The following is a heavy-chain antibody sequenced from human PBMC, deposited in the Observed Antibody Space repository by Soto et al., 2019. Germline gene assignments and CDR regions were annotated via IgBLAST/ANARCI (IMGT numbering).Heavy chain of an antibody. Sequence: PSETLSLTCTVSGGSISSGGYYWSWIRLHPGKGLEWIGYIYYSGSTYYNPSPKSRVTISVDTSKNQFSLKLSSVTAADTAVYYCARESRVITGTTGFDYWGQGTLVTVSS. CDR2: IYYSGST. CDR1: GGSISSGGYY. J-gene: IGHJ4*02. D-gene: IGHD1-7*01. V-gene: IGHV4-31*03. CDR3: ARESRVITGTTGFDY.